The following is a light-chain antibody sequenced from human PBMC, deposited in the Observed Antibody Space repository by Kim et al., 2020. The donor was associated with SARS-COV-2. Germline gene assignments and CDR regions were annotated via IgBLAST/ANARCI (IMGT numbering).Light chain of an antibody. CDR2: VGTGGIVG. CDR1: SGYSNYK. Sequence: QPVLTQPPSASASLGASVKLTCTLSSGYSNYKVDWYQQRPGKGPRFVMRVGTGGIVGSKGDGIPDRFSVLGSGLNRYLTIKNIQEEDESDYHCGADHGSGSNVVYVFGTGTKVTVL. J-gene: IGLJ1*01. V-gene: IGLV9-49*01. CDR3: GADHGSGSNVVYV.